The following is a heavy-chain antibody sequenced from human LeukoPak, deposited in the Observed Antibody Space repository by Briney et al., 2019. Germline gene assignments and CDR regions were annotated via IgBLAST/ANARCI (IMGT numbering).Heavy chain of an antibody. D-gene: IGHD3-22*01. J-gene: IGHJ4*02. V-gene: IGHV5-51*03. Sequence: KPGESLKISCEGSGYSFTSYWIGLVRQMPEKGLEWMGIIYPGDSDTRYSPSFQGQVTISADKSISTAYLQWSSLKASDTAMYYCARGGYYYDSSGYPYGFDYWGQGTLVTVSS. CDR1: GYSFTSYW. CDR2: IYPGDSDT. CDR3: ARGGYYYDSSGYPYGFDY.